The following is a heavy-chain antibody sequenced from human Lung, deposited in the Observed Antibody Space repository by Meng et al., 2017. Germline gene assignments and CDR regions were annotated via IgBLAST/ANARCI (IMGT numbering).Heavy chain of an antibody. V-gene: IGHV1-2*06. CDR2: INPKSGDT. D-gene: IGHD6-13*01. J-gene: IGHJ4*02. CDR3: ARDEDISAAGKLFSDY. Sequence: QVQLLQSGAEVKKPGASVEVSCKASGYTFPDYWLHWVRRAPGQGLEWMGRINPKSGDTHYAQRFQGRVTMTGDTSISTAYMELSGLRSDDTAMYYCARDEDISAAGKLFSDYWGQGTLVTVSS. CDR1: GYTFPDYW.